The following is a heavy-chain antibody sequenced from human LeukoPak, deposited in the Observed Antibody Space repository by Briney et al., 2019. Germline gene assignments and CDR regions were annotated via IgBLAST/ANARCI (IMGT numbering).Heavy chain of an antibody. Sequence: GGSLRLSCAASGFTFSNYAMSWVRQAPGKGLEWVSATSGSGGSTYYADSVKGRFTIPRDNSKNTLYLQMNSLRAEDTAIYYCAKTKYGGLMDYWGQGNLVTVSS. V-gene: IGHV3-23*01. CDR3: AKTKYGGLMDY. CDR1: GFTFSNYA. J-gene: IGHJ4*02. D-gene: IGHD3-16*01. CDR2: TSGSGGST.